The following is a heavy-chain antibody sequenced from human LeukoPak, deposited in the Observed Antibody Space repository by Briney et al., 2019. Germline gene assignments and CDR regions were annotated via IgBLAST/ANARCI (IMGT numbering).Heavy chain of an antibody. D-gene: IGHD3-9*01. Sequence: VKVSCKASGGTFSSYAISWVRQAPGQGLEWMGGIIPIFGTANYAQKLQGRVTMTTDTSTSTAYMELRSLRSDDTAVYYCARVRCSYFDCLPSGFYWGQGTLVTVSS. V-gene: IGHV1-69*05. J-gene: IGHJ4*02. CDR3: ARVRCSYFDCLPSGFY. CDR1: GGTFSSYA. CDR2: IIPIFGTA.